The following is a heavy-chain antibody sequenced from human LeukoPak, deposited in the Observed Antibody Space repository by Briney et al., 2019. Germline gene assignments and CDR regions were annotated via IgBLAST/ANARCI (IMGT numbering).Heavy chain of an antibody. CDR1: GGSISSGSYY. D-gene: IGHD3-10*01. CDR3: ARDREGAMVRGVLDY. V-gene: IGHV4-61*02. CDR2: IYPSGST. J-gene: IGHJ4*02. Sequence: SETLSLTCSVSGGSISSGSYYWSWIRQPAGKGLEWIGRIYPSGSTNYNPSLKSRVIISVDTSKNQFSLKLSSVTAADTAVYYCARDREGAMVRGVLDYWGQGTLVTVSS.